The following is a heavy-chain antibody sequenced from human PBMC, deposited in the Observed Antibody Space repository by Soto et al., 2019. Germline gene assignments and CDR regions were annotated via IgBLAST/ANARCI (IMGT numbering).Heavy chain of an antibody. CDR3: ARDSGAKLSSS. V-gene: IGHV1-69*01. D-gene: IGHD6-13*01. Sequence: QVQLVQSGAEVKKPGSSVKVSCKASGGTFSSYRINWVRQAPGQGLEWVGGIVPIYRTADYAQKFQGRVTITAEESARTAYMELRSLKSQDTAVYYCARDSGAKLSSSWGQGTLVTVSS. CDR2: IVPIYRTA. CDR1: GGTFSSYR. J-gene: IGHJ4*02.